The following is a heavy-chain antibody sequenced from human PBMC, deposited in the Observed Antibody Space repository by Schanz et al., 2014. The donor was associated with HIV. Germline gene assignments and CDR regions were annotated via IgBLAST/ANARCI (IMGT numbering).Heavy chain of an antibody. CDR3: AREGMEQMVNILDV. CDR2: IYHSGST. V-gene: IGHV4-31*03. CDR1: GYSISRGGYY. J-gene: IGHJ6*02. D-gene: IGHD6-13*01. Sequence: QVQLQESGPGLVKPSQTLSLTCTVSGYSISRGGYYWSWIRQHPGKGLEWLGYIYHSGSTYYNPTLKTRVTISVDTSKNQFSLKLRSVTAADTAVYYCAREGMEQMVNILDVWGQGTRVNVSS.